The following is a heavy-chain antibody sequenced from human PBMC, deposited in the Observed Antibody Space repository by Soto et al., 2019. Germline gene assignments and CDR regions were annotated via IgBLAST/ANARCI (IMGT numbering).Heavy chain of an antibody. V-gene: IGHV1-18*01. Sequence: ASVKVSCKASGYTFTSYGISWVRQAPGQGLEWMGWISAYNGNTNYAQKLQGRVTMTTDTSTSTAYMELRSLRSDDTAVYYCARDGTIFGVVIIRDAFDIWGQGTMVTV. CDR2: ISAYNGNT. CDR3: ARDGTIFGVVIIRDAFDI. D-gene: IGHD3-3*01. CDR1: GYTFTSYG. J-gene: IGHJ3*02.